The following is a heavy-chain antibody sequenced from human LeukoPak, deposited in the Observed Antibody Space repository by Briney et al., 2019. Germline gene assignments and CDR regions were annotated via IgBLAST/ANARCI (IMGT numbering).Heavy chain of an antibody. CDR2: IYYSGST. V-gene: IGHV4-39*07. CDR3: ARGPLRWYYYGSGSYTDAFDI. CDR1: GGSISSSSYY. J-gene: IGHJ3*02. Sequence: SETLSLTCTVSGGSISSSSYYWGWIRQPPGKGLEWIGSIYYSGSTNYNPSLKSRVTISVDTSKNQFSLKLSSVTAADTAVYYCARGPLRWYYYGSGSYTDAFDIWGQGTMVTVSS. D-gene: IGHD3-10*01.